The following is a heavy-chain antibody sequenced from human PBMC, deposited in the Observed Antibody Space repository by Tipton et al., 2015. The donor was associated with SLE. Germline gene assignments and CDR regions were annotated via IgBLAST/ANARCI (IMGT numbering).Heavy chain of an antibody. Sequence: TLSLTCTVSGGSINSSSYYWAWIRQPPGKRLEWIATIYFSGTTYYNPSLKSRVTISVDTSKNQFSLKMTSVTATDTSVFYCARQGGWLRLRGYYFDSWGQGTLVTVSS. D-gene: IGHD5-12*01. V-gene: IGHV4-39*01. J-gene: IGHJ4*02. CDR2: IYFSGTT. CDR3: ARQGGWLRLRGYYFDS. CDR1: GGSINSSSYY.